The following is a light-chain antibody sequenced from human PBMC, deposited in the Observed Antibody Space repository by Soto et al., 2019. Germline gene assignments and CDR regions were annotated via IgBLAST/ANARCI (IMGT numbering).Light chain of an antibody. CDR3: SSLLPSEILL. CDR2: DFT. V-gene: IGLV2-11*01. Sequence: QSALTQPRSVSGSLGHSVTISCSGTSYNYVSWYQHPPGKAPRLIIYDFTKRPSGVPDRFSASKSGSVASLTISGLRADDEADYYCSSLLPSEILLFGGGTKVTVL. CDR1: SYNY. J-gene: IGLJ2*01.